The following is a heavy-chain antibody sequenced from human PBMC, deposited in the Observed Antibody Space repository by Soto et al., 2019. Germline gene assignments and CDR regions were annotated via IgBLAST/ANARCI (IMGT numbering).Heavy chain of an antibody. CDR2: IYYSGST. CDR1: GGSISSGGYY. CDR3: ARSGDYYDSSGYYRFDY. D-gene: IGHD3-22*01. V-gene: IGHV4-31*03. J-gene: IGHJ4*02. Sequence: PSETLSLTCTVSGGSISSGGYYWSWIRQHPGKGLEWIGYIYYSGSTYYKPSLKSRVTISVDTSKSQFSLKLSSVTAADTAVYYCARSGDYYDSSGYYRFDYWGQGRMVT.